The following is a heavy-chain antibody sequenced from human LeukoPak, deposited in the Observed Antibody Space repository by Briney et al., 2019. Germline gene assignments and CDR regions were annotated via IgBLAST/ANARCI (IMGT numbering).Heavy chain of an antibody. V-gene: IGHV3-30*02. CDR2: VRNDGFDT. J-gene: IGHJ4*02. Sequence: GGSLRLSCVTSGLTFSNHGFHWLRQAADKGLEWVAFVRNDGFDTYHSNSVKGRFSISRDDSKNTVYLQMNSLRAEDTALYYCARDRGKDYFGDWGQGTQVTVSS. CDR3: ARDRGKDYFGD. CDR1: GLTFSNHG. D-gene: IGHD4-23*01.